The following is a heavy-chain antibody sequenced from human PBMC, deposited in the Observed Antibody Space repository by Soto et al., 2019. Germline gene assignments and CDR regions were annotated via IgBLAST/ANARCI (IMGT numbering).Heavy chain of an antibody. CDR1: GFTFINAW. J-gene: IGHJ4*02. CDR3: TIDGLYSGGFDF. D-gene: IGHD1-26*01. CDR2: IRSNAHGRTT. Sequence: EVQLVESGGGLVKPGASLRLSCAASGFTFINAWMSWVRQAPGKGLEWVGRIRSNAHGRTTDYGAPVNGRFAISRDDSENTVYLQMNSLKTEDTAVYYCTIDGLYSGGFDFWGQGTLVTVSS. V-gene: IGHV3-15*01.